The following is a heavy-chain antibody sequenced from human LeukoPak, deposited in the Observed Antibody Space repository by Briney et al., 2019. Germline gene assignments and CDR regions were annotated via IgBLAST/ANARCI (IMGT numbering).Heavy chain of an antibody. J-gene: IGHJ6*02. CDR1: GFTVSSNY. CDR2: IYSGGST. CDR3: AREGKPSSYYYGMDV. V-gene: IGHV3-66*02. Sequence: PGGSLRLSCAASGFTVSSNYMSWVRQAPGEGLEWVSVIYSGGSTYYADSVKGRFTISRDNSKNTLYLQMNSLRAEDTAVYYCAREGKPSSYYYGMDVWGQGTTVTVSS.